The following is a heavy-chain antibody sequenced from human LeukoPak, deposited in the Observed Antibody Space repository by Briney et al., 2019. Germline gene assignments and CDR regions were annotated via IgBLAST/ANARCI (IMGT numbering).Heavy chain of an antibody. CDR3: AKAFYDSSGYSS. D-gene: IGHD3-22*01. J-gene: IGHJ5*02. V-gene: IGHV3-23*01. CDR2: ISGSGGST. CDR1: GFTFSSYA. Sequence: GGSLRLSCAASGFTFSSYAISWVRQAPGKGLEWVSAISGSGGSTYYADSVKGRFTISRDNSKNTLYLQMNSLRAEDTAVYYCAKAFYDSSGYSSWGQGTLVTVSS.